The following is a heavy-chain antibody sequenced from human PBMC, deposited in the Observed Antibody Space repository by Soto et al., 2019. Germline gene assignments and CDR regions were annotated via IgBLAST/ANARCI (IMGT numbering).Heavy chain of an antibody. J-gene: IGHJ4*02. CDR1: GGSISSGNYY. CDR3: ARTIAAAAFDY. D-gene: IGHD6-13*01. CDR2: TYYSGST. Sequence: SETLSLTCTVSGGSISSGNYYWTWIRQPPGKGLEWIGNTYYSGSTYYNPSLKSRITISVDTSKNQFSLKLSSVTAADTAVYYCARTIAAAAFDYWGQGTLVTVSS. V-gene: IGHV4-39*01.